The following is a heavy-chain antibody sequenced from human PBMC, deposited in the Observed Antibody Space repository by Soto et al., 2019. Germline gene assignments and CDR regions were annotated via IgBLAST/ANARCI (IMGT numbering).Heavy chain of an antibody. CDR3: ARHSTGLDV. CDR1: GDSISSSY. CDR2: IHYSGST. J-gene: IGHJ6*04. D-gene: IGHD3-9*01. Sequence: QVQLQESGPGLVKPSETLSLTCTVSGDSISSSYWSWIRQPPGKGLEWVGYIHYSGSTHYNPSLNSRITISLDTSKNQFSLKLTSVTAADTAVYYCARHSTGLDVWGKGTTVTVSS. V-gene: IGHV4-59*08.